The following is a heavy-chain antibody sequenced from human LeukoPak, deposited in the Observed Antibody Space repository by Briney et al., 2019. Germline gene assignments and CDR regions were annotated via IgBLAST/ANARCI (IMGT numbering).Heavy chain of an antibody. D-gene: IGHD2-15*01. CDR2: IYYSGSI. J-gene: IGHJ3*02. CDR1: GGSVSSGSYY. V-gene: IGHV4-61*01. Sequence: TSETLSLTCTVSGGSVSSGSYYWSWIRQPPGKGLEWIGYIYYSGSINYNPSLKSRVTISVDTSKNQFSLKLSSVTAADTAVYYCATYGEVVAATIDIWGQGTMVTVSS. CDR3: ATYGEVVAATIDI.